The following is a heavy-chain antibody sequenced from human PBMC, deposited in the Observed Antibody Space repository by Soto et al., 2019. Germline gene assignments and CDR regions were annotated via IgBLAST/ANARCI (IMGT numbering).Heavy chain of an antibody. CDR3: ARGSIAAPEVLDY. Sequence: GGSLRLSCAASGFTFSSYAMHWVRQAPGKGLEWVAVISYDGSNKYYADSVKDRFTISRDNSKNTLYLQMNSLRAEDTAVYYCARGSIAAPEVLDYWGQGTLVTVSS. D-gene: IGHD6-13*01. V-gene: IGHV3-30-3*01. CDR2: ISYDGSNK. J-gene: IGHJ4*02. CDR1: GFTFSSYA.